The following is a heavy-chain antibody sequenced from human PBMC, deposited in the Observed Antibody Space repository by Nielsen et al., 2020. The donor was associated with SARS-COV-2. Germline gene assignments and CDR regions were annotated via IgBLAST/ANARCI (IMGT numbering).Heavy chain of an antibody. J-gene: IGHJ4*02. D-gene: IGHD6-13*01. Sequence: GGSLRLSCAASGFSFSDYYMSWIRQAPGKGLEWVSYISSSTSYTNYADSVTGRFTISRDNAKNSLYLQMNSLRAEDTAVYYCARVSAAGMALYYFDYWGQGTLVTVSS. CDR2: ISSSTSYT. CDR3: ARVSAAGMALYYFDY. CDR1: GFSFSDYY. V-gene: IGHV3-11*05.